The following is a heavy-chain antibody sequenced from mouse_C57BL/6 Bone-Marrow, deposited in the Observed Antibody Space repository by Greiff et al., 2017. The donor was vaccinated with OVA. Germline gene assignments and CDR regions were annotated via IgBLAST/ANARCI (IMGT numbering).Heavy chain of an antibody. Sequence: DVMLVESGGGLVKPGGSLKLSCAASGFTFSDYGMHWVRQAPEKGLEWVAYISSGSSTIYYADTVKGRFTISRDNAKNTLFLQMTSLRSEDTAMYYCATYYKFAYWGQGTLVTVSA. D-gene: IGHD2-12*01. CDR2: ISSGSSTI. CDR3: ATYYKFAY. J-gene: IGHJ3*01. V-gene: IGHV5-17*01. CDR1: GFTFSDYG.